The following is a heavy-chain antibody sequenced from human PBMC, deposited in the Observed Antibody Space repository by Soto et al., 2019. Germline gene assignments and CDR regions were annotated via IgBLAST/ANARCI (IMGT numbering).Heavy chain of an antibody. CDR1: GGSISSYY. CDR2: IYTSGST. J-gene: IGHJ5*02. V-gene: IGHV4-4*07. Sequence: SETLSLTCTVSGGSISSYYWSWIRQPAGKGLEWIGRIYTSGSTNYNPSLKSRVTMSVDTSKNQFSLKLSSVTAADTAVYYCARVNPYYYGSGSYNELFDPGGQGTLVTVSS. CDR3: ARVNPYYYGSGSYNELFDP. D-gene: IGHD3-10*01.